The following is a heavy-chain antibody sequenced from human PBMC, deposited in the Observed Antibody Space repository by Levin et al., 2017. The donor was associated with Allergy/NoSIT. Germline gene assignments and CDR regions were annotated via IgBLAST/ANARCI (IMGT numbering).Heavy chain of an antibody. D-gene: IGHD4-17*01. J-gene: IGHJ4*02. CDR3: ASGVSDDYGDYLRY. CDR2: VYSGGAT. Sequence: GESLKISCAASGFTVSTNYMNWVRQAPGKGLEWVSVVYSGGATYYADSVKGRFTISRDNSKNTLYLQMKSLRAEDTAVYYCASGVSDDYGDYLRYWGQGTLVTVSS. V-gene: IGHV3-53*01. CDR1: GFTVSTNY.